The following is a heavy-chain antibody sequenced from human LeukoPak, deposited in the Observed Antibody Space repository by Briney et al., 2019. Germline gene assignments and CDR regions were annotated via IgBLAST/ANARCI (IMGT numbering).Heavy chain of an antibody. J-gene: IGHJ4*02. CDR1: GGSITSYY. V-gene: IGHV4-59*08. CDR2: IYYSGST. Sequence: SETLSLTCTVSGGSITSYYWSWIRQPPGKGLEWIGYIYYSGSTKHNPSLKSRVTISVDTSKNQFSLKLSSVTAADTAVYYCARLSSGSSSWYDIDYWGQGTLVTVSS. CDR3: ARLSSGSSSWYDIDY. D-gene: IGHD6-13*01.